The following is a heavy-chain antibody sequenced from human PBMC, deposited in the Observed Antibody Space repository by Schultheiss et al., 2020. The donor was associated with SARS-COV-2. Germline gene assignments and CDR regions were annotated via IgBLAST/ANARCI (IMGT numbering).Heavy chain of an antibody. J-gene: IGHJ5*02. CDR1: GDSISSYY. D-gene: IGHD3-3*01. V-gene: IGHV4-59*01. Sequence: SETLSLTCTVSGDSISSYYWSWIRQPPGKGLEWIGYIYYSGSTNYNPSLKSRVTISVDTSKNQFSLKLSSVTAADTAVYYCAREFWSITIFGVVSRHPFDPWGQGTLVTVSS. CDR2: IYYSGST. CDR3: AREFWSITIFGVVSRHPFDP.